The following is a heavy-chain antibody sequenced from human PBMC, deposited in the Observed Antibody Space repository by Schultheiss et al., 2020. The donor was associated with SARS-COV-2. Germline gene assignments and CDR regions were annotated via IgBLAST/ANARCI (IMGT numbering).Heavy chain of an antibody. CDR1: GYTFTSYA. CDR3: ARDDYDTHFDY. J-gene: IGHJ4*02. Sequence: ASVKVSCKASGYTFTSYAMHWVRQAPGQRLEWMGWISAYNGNTNYAQKLQGRVTMTTDTSTSTAYMELRSLRSDDTAVYYCARDDYDTHFDYWGQGTLVTVSS. CDR2: ISAYNGNT. D-gene: IGHD3-22*01. V-gene: IGHV1-18*01.